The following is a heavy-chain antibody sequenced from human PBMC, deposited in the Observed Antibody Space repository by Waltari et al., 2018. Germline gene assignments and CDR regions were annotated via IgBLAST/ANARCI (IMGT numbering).Heavy chain of an antibody. J-gene: IGHJ3*02. CDR2: IYTSGST. Sequence: QVQLQESGPGLVKPSATLSLTCTVSGGSISSYYWSWIRQPAGKGLEWIGRIYTSGSTNYNPSLKSRVTMSVDTSKNQFSLKLSSVTAADTAVYYCARGWFGEFLDAFDIWGQGTMVTVSS. D-gene: IGHD3-10*01. V-gene: IGHV4-4*07. CDR3: ARGWFGEFLDAFDI. CDR1: GGSISSYY.